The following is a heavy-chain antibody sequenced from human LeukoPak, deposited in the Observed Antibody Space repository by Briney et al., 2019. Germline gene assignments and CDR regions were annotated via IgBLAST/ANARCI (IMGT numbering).Heavy chain of an antibody. J-gene: IGHJ4*02. CDR3: ARDVGGSGQIDY. Sequence: SETLSLTCTVSGGSISSYYWSWIRQPLGKGLEWIGYIYYSGSTNYNPSLKSRVTISVDTSKNQFSLKLSSVTAADTAVYYCARDVGGSGQIDYWGQGTLVTVSS. CDR1: GGSISSYY. D-gene: IGHD3-10*01. V-gene: IGHV4-59*01. CDR2: IYYSGST.